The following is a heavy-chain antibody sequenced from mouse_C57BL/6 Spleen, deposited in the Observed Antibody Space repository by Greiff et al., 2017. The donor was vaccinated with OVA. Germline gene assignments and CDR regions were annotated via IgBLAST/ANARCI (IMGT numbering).Heavy chain of an antibody. D-gene: IGHD2-5*01. CDR2: IDPEDGDT. V-gene: IGHV14-1*01. CDR1: GFNIKDYY. CDR3: ATHSNYDAY. J-gene: IGHJ3*01. Sequence: VQLKQSGAELVRPGASVKLSCTASGFNIKDYYMHWVKQRPEQGLEWIGRIDPEDGDTEYAPKFQGKATMTADTSSNPAYLQLSSLTSEDTAVYCCATHSNYDAYWGQGTLVTVSA.